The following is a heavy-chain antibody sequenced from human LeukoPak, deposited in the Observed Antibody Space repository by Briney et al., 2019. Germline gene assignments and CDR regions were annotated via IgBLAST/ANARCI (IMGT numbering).Heavy chain of an antibody. CDR3: VKEGVEYSYSYGDY. CDR1: GFTFSSYW. Sequence: PGGSLRLSCEASGFTFSSYWMSWVRQAPGKGLEWVALISYDGGDKYYAESMKGRITISRDNAENTLYLQMNNLRPDDTAFYFCVKEGVEYSYSYGDYWGQGTLVTVSS. CDR2: ISYDGGDK. J-gene: IGHJ4*02. D-gene: IGHD3-16*01. V-gene: IGHV3-30*18.